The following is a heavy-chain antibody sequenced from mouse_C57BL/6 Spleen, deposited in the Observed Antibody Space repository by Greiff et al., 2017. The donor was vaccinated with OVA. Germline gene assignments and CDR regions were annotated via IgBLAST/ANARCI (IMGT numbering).Heavy chain of an antibody. Sequence: VQLQQPGAELVMPGASVKLSCKASGYTFTSYWMHWVKQRPGQGLEWIGEIDPSDSYTNYNQKFKGKSTLTVDKSSSTAYMQRSSLTSEDSAVYYCASNYGSRKFAYWGQGTLVTVSA. CDR2: IDPSDSYT. CDR1: GYTFTSYW. CDR3: ASNYGSRKFAY. J-gene: IGHJ3*01. V-gene: IGHV1-69*01. D-gene: IGHD1-1*01.